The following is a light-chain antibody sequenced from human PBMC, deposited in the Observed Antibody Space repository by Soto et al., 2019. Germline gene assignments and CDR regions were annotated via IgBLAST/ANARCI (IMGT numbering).Light chain of an antibody. V-gene: IGKV3-15*01. CDR1: QSVSIK. Sequence: EVWLTQSPATLSVSPGERFTLSCRASQSVSIKLAWYQQKPGQAPRLLIYDTSTRATGIPARFSGSGSGTEFTLTISSLQSEDFAVYYCQQYNNWPPITFGQGHDGRL. J-gene: IGKJ5*01. CDR3: QQYNNWPPIT. CDR2: DTS.